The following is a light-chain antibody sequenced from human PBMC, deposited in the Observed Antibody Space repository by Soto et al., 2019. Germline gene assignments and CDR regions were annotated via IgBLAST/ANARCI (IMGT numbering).Light chain of an antibody. V-gene: IGKV3-15*01. CDR2: GAS. Sequence: EIVMTQSPATLSVSPGERATLSCRASQSLRSSLAWYQHKPGQVPRLLIYGASTRATGVPVRFSGSGSGTDFTLSISSLQAEDVAVYYCQHYNQWPPFTFGPGTKVDIK. CDR3: QHYNQWPPFT. CDR1: QSLRSS. J-gene: IGKJ3*01.